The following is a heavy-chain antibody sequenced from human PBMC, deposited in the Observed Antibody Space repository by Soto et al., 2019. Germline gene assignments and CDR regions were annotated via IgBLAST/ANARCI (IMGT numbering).Heavy chain of an antibody. D-gene: IGHD3-22*01. Sequence: PGESLKISCRGSGYSFPTYWIGWVRQMPGKGLEWMGIIYPGDSDTRYSPSFRGQVTISADKSISTAYLQWSSLKASDTAMYYCARQYFYDSSAYYYAFAVCGQGTLVPVSS. CDR3: ARQYFYDSSAYYYAFAV. J-gene: IGHJ3*01. V-gene: IGHV5-51*01. CDR2: IYPGDSDT. CDR1: GYSFPTYW.